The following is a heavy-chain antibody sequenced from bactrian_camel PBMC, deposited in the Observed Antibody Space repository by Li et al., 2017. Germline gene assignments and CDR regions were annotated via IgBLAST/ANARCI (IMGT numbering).Heavy chain of an antibody. J-gene: IGHJ6*01. CDR3: VKDDWGWSFGS. Sequence: VQLVESGGGLVQPGESLRLSCVASGITFSRHDMSWVRQAPGKEVEWVAGITSLPSLFRAASYADSVKGRFTISRDNAKNSVYLQMNSLKPEDTAVYYCVKDDWGWSFGSWGQGTQVTVS. D-gene: IGHD5*01. CDR2: ITSLPSLFRAA. V-gene: IGHV3S40*01. CDR1: GITFSRHD.